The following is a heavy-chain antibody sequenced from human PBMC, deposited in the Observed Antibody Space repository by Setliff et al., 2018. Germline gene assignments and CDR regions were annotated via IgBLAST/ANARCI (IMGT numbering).Heavy chain of an antibody. V-gene: IGHV4-31*03. D-gene: IGHD2-21*01. CDR2: IYYSGST. CDR1: GGSISSGGYY. Sequence: SETLSLTCTVSGGSISSGGYYWSWIRQHPGKGLEWIGYIYYSGSTYYNPSLKSRVTISVDTSKNQFSLKLSSVTAADTAVYYYARVALVVVIRNAFDIWGQGTMVTVSS. CDR3: ARVALVVVIRNAFDI. J-gene: IGHJ3*02.